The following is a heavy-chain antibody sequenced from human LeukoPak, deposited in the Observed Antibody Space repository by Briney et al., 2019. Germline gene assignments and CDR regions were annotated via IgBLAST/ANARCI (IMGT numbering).Heavy chain of an antibody. V-gene: IGHV3-9*01. CDR2: ISWNSGSI. CDR1: GFTFSSYE. J-gene: IGHJ6*03. D-gene: IGHD2-2*01. CDR3: AKDFSYAPIYYMDV. Sequence: GGSLRLSCAASGFTFSSYEMNWVRQAPGKGLEWVSGISWNSGSIGYADSVKGRFTISRDNAKNSLYLQMNSLRAEDTALYYCAKDFSYAPIYYMDVWGKGTTVTISS.